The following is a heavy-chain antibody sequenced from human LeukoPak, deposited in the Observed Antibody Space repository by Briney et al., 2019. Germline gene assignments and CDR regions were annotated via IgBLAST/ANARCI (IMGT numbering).Heavy chain of an antibody. CDR2: IIPILGTA. J-gene: IGHJ4*02. V-gene: IGHV1-69*05. D-gene: IGHD3-22*01. CDR1: GGTFSSYA. Sequence: SVKVSCKASGGTFSSYAVSWVRQAPGQGLEWRGGIIPILGTANYAQKFQGRVTITTDESTSTAYMELSSLRAEDTAVYYCATQTYYYDSSGYYSFDYCGQATLVTVSS. CDR3: ATQTYYYDSSGYYSFDY.